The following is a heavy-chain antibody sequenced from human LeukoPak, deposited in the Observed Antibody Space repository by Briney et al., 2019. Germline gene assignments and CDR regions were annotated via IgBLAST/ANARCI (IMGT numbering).Heavy chain of an antibody. Sequence: PSQTLSLTCSVSGGSISSGSYYWSWIRQPAGKGLERIGRIYTSGSTSYSPSLKSRVTISLDTSKNQFSLKLTSVTAADTAVYSGARGRDGYYFDYWGQGTLVTVSS. V-gene: IGHV4-61*02. CDR3: ARGRDGYYFDY. CDR1: GGSISSGSYY. D-gene: IGHD5-24*01. J-gene: IGHJ4*02. CDR2: IYTSGST.